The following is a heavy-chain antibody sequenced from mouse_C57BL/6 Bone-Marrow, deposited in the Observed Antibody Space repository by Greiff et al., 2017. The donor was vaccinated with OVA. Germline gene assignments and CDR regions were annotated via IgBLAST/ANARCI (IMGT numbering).Heavy chain of an antibody. J-gene: IGHJ3*01. D-gene: IGHD1-1*01. V-gene: IGHV1-81*01. Sequence: QVQLQQSGAELARPGASVKLSCKASGYTFTSYGISWVKQRTGQGLEWIGEIYPRSGNTYYNEKFKGKATLTADKSSSTAYMALRSLTSEDSAVDFCAREDYYGSSYRFAYWGQGTLVTVSA. CDR1: GYTFTSYG. CDR3: AREDYYGSSYRFAY. CDR2: IYPRSGNT.